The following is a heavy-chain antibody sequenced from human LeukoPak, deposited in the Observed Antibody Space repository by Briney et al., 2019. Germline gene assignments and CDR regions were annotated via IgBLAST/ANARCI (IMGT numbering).Heavy chain of an antibody. CDR3: ARRAIVSSGYVY. V-gene: IGHV1-46*01. CDR2: INPSGGST. J-gene: IGHJ4*02. CDR1: GYTFTDYY. D-gene: IGHD3-22*01. Sequence: GASVKVSCKASGYTFTDYYIHWVRQAPGQGLEWMGIINPSGGSTSYAQKFQGGVTMPRDTSTSTVYMELSSLRSEDTAVYYCARRAIVSSGYVYWGQGTLVTVSS.